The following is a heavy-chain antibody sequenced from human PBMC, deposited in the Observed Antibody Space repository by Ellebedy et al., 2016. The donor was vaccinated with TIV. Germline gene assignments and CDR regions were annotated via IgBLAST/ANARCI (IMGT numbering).Heavy chain of an antibody. V-gene: IGHV2-70*01. CDR3: ARGTYYYGSGYYYYGMDV. J-gene: IGHJ6*02. CDR1: GFSLSTSGMC. D-gene: IGHD3-10*01. CDR2: IDWDDDK. Sequence: SGPTLVXPTQTLTLTCTFSGFSLSTSGMCVSWIRQPPGKALEWLALIDWDDDKYYSTSLKTRLTISKDTSKNQVVLTMTNMNPVDTATYYCARGTYYYGSGYYYYGMDVWGQGTTVTVSS.